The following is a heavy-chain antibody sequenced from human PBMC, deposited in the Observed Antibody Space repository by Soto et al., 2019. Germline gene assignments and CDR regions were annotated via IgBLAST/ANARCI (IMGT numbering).Heavy chain of an antibody. J-gene: IGHJ4*02. CDR3: ARRYGYSFDY. CDR2: IYYSGST. Sequence: QVQLQESGPGLVKPSETLSLTCTVSGGSISSYYWSWIRQPPGKGLEWIGYIYYSGSTNYNPSLKRRVSISVDTSKNRFSLKRSSVTAADTAVYYCARRYGYSFDYWGQGTLVTVSS. CDR1: GGSISSYY. D-gene: IGHD1-1*01. V-gene: IGHV4-59*08.